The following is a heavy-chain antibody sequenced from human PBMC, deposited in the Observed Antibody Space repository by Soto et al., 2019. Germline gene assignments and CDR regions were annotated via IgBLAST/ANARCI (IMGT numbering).Heavy chain of an antibody. J-gene: IGHJ4*02. CDR1: GFTFSSYG. D-gene: IGHD6-19*01. CDR2: ISYDGSNK. CDR3: AKGRYSSGWYENIVDY. V-gene: IGHV3-30*18. Sequence: QVQLVESGGGVVQPGRSLRLSCAASGFTFSSYGMHWVRQAPGKGLEWVAVISYDGSNKYYADSVKGRFTISRDNSKNXLYLQMNSLRAEDTAVYYCAKGRYSSGWYENIVDYWGQGTLVTVSS.